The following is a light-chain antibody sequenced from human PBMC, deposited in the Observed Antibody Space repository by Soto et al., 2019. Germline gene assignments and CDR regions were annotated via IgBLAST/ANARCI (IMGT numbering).Light chain of an antibody. CDR2: GAS. CDR3: QKYGSSPIN. Sequence: EIVLTHSPATLSFSPVEIATLSCMAGQSVSSSYLAWYQQKPGQAPRLLIYGASSRATGIPDRFSGSGSGTDFTLTISRLEPEDFAVYYCQKYGSSPINCGQGTRLEIK. J-gene: IGKJ5*01. CDR1: QSVSSSY. V-gene: IGKV3-20*01.